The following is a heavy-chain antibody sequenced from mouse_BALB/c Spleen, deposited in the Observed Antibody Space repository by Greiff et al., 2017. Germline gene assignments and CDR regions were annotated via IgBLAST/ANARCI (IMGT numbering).Heavy chain of an antibody. Sequence: VKLMESGPGLVQPSQSLSITCTVSGFSLTSYGVHWVRQSPGKGLEWLGVIWSGGSTDYNAAFISRLSISKDNSKSQVFFKMNSLQANDTAIYYCASPHDGYYHYAMDYWGQGTSVTVSS. V-gene: IGHV2-2*02. D-gene: IGHD2-3*01. J-gene: IGHJ4*01. CDR2: IWSGGST. CDR3: ASPHDGYYHYAMDY. CDR1: GFSLTSYG.